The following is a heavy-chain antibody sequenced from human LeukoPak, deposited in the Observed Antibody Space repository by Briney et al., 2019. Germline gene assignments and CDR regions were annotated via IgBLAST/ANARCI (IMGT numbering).Heavy chain of an antibody. Sequence: GGSLRLSCAASGFTFSSYAMSWVRQAPGKGLEWVSAISGSGGSTYYADSVKGRFTTSRDNSKNTLYLQMNSLRAEDTAVYYCAKVVLVTHKFDYWGQGTLVTVSS. CDR1: GFTFSSYA. D-gene: IGHD2-21*01. CDR3: AKVVLVTHKFDY. CDR2: ISGSGGST. V-gene: IGHV3-23*01. J-gene: IGHJ4*02.